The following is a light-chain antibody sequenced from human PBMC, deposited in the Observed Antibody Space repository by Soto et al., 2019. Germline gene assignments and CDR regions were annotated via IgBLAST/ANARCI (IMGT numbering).Light chain of an antibody. V-gene: IGKV3-20*01. CDR3: QQYGSSTYT. CDR1: QSIGLA. J-gene: IGKJ2*01. CDR2: GAS. Sequence: EIVLTQSPATLSLSPGERATLSCRASQSIGLAIAWYQHKPGQAPRLLIYGASRRATGIPDRFSGSGSGTEFTLTISRLEPEDFAVYYCQQYGSSTYTFGQGTKVDIK.